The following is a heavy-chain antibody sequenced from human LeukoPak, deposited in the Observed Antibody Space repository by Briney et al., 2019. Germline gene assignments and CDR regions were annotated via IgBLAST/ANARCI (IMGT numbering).Heavy chain of an antibody. V-gene: IGHV3-21*01. CDR3: ASPIVVVPAAMFAFDI. J-gene: IGHJ3*02. Sequence: GGSLRLSCAASGSTFSSYSMNWVRQAPGKGLEWVSSISSSSSYIYYADSVKGRFTISRDNAKNSLYLQMNSLRAEDTAVYYCASPIVVVPAAMFAFDIWGQGTMVTVSS. CDR2: ISSSSSYI. D-gene: IGHD2-2*01. CDR1: GSTFSSYS.